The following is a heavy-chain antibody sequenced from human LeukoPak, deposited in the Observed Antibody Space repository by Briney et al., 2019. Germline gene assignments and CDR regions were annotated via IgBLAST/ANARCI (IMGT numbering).Heavy chain of an antibody. J-gene: IGHJ4*02. CDR3: ARDGTVGGYYFDY. CDR1: GFTFSSYA. V-gene: IGHV3-64*01. D-gene: IGHD4-23*01. CDR2: ISSNWGST. Sequence: GGSLRLSCAASGFTFSSYAMHWVRQAPGKGVEYVSAISSNWGSTYYANSVKGRFTISRDNSKNTLYLQMGSLRAEDMAVYYCARDGTVGGYYFDYWGQGTLVTVSS.